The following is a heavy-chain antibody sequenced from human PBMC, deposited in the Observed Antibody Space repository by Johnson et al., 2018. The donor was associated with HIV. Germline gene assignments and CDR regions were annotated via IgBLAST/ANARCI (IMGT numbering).Heavy chain of an antibody. J-gene: IGHJ3*02. D-gene: IGHD3-22*01. CDR3: TTGRGYYDRSGYSRPFDI. Sequence: VQLVESGGGLVQPGGSLRLSCAASGFTFSSYWMSWVRLAPGKGLAWIGRIKSKTDGGTRDYAATVKVRFTISRDDSKNTLYLKMNSLKCDDTAVYYCTTGRGYYDRSGYSRPFDIWGQGTLVTVSS. CDR1: GFTFSSYW. CDR2: IKSKTDGGTR. V-gene: IGHV3-15*01.